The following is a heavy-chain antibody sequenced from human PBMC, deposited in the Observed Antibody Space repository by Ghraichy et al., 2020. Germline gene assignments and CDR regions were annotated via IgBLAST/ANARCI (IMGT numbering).Heavy chain of an antibody. CDR1: GGSISSYF. CDR2: IYYSGST. J-gene: IGHJ6*02. V-gene: IGHV4-59*01. Sequence: SETLSLTCTVYGGSISSYFWSWIRQSPGKGLEWIGYIYYSGSTNYNPSLKGRVIISVDTPKNQFSLKLSSVTAADTAVYYCASSRPPVYYDGMDVWGQGTTAAVSS. CDR3: ASSRPPVYYDGMDV.